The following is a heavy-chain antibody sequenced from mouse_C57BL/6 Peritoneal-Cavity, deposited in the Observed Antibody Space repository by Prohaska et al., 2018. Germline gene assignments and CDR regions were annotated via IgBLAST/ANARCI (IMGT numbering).Heavy chain of an antibody. J-gene: IGHJ2*01. CDR3: ARGTTVPDFDY. V-gene: IGHV1-9*01. CDR1: GYTFTGYW. CDR2: ILPGSGST. Sequence: KLSCKATGYTFTGYWIEWVKQRPGHGLEWRGEILPGSGSTNYNEKFKGKATFTADTSSNTAYRQLSSLTTEDSAIYYCARGTTVPDFDYWGQGTTLTVSS. D-gene: IGHD1-1*01.